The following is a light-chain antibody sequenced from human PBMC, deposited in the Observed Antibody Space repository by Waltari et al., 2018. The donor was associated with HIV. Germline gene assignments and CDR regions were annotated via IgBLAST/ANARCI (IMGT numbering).Light chain of an antibody. Sequence: EVVMTQSLATLSVSPGERATLSCRASQSVGSNLAWYQQKPAQAPRLLIYGVSTRATGIPARCSGGGSGTEFTLTISSLQSEDFAGYYCQQYNYWPPTFGQGTKVEIK. V-gene: IGKV3-15*01. J-gene: IGKJ2*01. CDR1: QSVGSN. CDR2: GVS. CDR3: QQYNYWPPT.